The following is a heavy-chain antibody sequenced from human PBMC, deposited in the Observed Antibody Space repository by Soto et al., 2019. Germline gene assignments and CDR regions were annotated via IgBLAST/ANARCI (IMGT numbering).Heavy chain of an antibody. D-gene: IGHD3-22*01. V-gene: IGHV4-31*03. J-gene: IGHJ4*02. CDR3: ASGGSGYYDY. CDR2: IYYSGST. Sequence: SETLSLTCTVSGGSISSGGYYWSWIRQHPGKGLEWIGYIYYSGSTYYNPSLKSRVTISVDTSKNQFSLKLSSVTAADTAVYYCASGGSGYYDYWGQGTLVTVSS. CDR1: GGSISSGGYY.